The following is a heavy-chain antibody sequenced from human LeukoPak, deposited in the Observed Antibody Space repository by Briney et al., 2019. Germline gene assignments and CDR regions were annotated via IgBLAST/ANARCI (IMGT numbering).Heavy chain of an antibody. CDR1: GGFITGYY. D-gene: IGHD3-3*01. CDR2: LYSSGSS. V-gene: IGHV4-4*07. J-gene: IGHJ4*02. Sequence: PSETLSLTCSVSGGFITGYYWSWIRQSAGKGLEWIGRLYSSGSSDYNPSLNSRVTMSLDTSKNQFSLSLNSVTAADTAVYYCARGPITIRSPFDYWGQGILVTVPS. CDR3: ARGPITIRSPFDY.